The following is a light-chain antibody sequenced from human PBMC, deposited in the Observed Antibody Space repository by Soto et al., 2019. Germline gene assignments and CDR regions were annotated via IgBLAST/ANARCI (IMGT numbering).Light chain of an antibody. CDR2: RNN. V-gene: IGLV1-47*01. Sequence: QSVLTQPPSASGTPGQRVTISCSGSSSNIGSNYVYWYQQLPGTAPKLLIYRNNQRPSGVPDRFSGSKSGTSASLAISGLRSEDEADYYGAAWDDSLSGPSVFGGGTKLTVL. J-gene: IGLJ3*02. CDR1: SSNIGSNY. CDR3: AAWDDSLSGPSV.